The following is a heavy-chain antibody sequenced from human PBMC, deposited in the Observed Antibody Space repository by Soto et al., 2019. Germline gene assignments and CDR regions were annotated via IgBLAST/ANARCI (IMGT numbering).Heavy chain of an antibody. CDR2: ITTDGTSI. V-gene: IGHV3-21*02. J-gene: IGHJ3*02. Sequence: EVQLVESGGGLVNPGGSLRLSCAASGFPFNSYTMTWVRQAPGMGLAWVSSITTDGTSIYYADSVKGRFTISRDNAKNSLYLQMNSLTVEDTGIYYCARQQWLAPHIWGQGTMVTVSS. CDR1: GFPFNSYT. D-gene: IGHD6-19*01. CDR3: ARQQWLAPHI.